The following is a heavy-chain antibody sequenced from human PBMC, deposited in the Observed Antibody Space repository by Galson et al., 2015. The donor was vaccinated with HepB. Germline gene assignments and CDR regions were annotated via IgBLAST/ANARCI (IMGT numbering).Heavy chain of an antibody. V-gene: IGHV1-18*01. J-gene: IGHJ6*02. CDR3: ATLGYCSSTSCPMTTVTTRYYYYGMDV. CDR1: GSTFTSYG. CDR2: ISAYNGNT. D-gene: IGHD2-2*01. Sequence: SVKVSCKASGSTFTSYGISWVRQAPGQGLEWMGWISAYNGNTNYAQKLQGRVTMTTDTSTSTAYMELRSLRSDDTAVYYCATLGYCSSTSCPMTTVTTRYYYYGMDVWGQGTTVTVSS.